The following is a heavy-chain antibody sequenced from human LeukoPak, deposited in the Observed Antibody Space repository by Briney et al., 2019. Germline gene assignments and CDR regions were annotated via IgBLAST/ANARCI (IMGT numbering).Heavy chain of an antibody. CDR3: ARGQYYDFWSGYYTSAEYFQH. CDR1: GGSFSGYY. D-gene: IGHD3-3*01. CDR2: IYYSGST. V-gene: IGHV4-59*01. J-gene: IGHJ1*01. Sequence: SETLSLTCAVCGGSFSGYYWSWIRQPPGKGLEWIGYIYYSGSTNYNPSLKSRVTISVDTSKNQFSLKLSSVTAADTAVYYCARGQYYDFWSGYYTSAEYFQHWGQGTLVTVSS.